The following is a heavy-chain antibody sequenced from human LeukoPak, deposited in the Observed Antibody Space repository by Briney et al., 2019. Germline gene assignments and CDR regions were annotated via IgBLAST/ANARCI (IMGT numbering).Heavy chain of an antibody. J-gene: IGHJ6*03. CDR1: GFTFSSYG. D-gene: IGHD3-22*01. CDR3: AKIRLDYYDSSDYYYMDV. CDR2: IRYDGSNK. V-gene: IGHV3-30*02. Sequence: PGGSLRLSCAASGFTFSSYGMHWVRQAPGKGLEWVAFIRYDGSNKYYADSVKGRFTIPRDNSKNTLYLQMNSLRAEDTAVYYCAKIRLDYYDSSDYYYMDVWGKGTTVTISS.